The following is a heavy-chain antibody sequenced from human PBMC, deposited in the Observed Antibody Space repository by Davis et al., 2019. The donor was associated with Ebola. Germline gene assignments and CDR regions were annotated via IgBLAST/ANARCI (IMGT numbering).Heavy chain of an antibody. CDR3: ARGASGGSYYGY. J-gene: IGHJ4*02. D-gene: IGHD3-16*01. CDR1: GGTFSSYA. CDR2: IIPIFGTA. Sequence: SVKVSCKASGGTFSSYAISWVRQAPGQGLEWMGGIIPIFGTANYAQKFQGRVTITADESTSTAYMELSSLRSEDTAVYYCARGASGGSYYGYWGQGTLVTVSS. V-gene: IGHV1-69*13.